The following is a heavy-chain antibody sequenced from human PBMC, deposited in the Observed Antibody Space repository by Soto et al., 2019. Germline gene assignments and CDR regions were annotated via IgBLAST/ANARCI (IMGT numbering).Heavy chain of an antibody. V-gene: IGHV1-3*01. CDR1: GYAFTTYA. CDR2: INAGNGDT. D-gene: IGHD2-21*01. J-gene: IGHJ4*02. Sequence: ASVKVSCKGSGYAFTTYAIHWLRQAPGQRLEWLGWINAGNGDTKYSEKMQGRVTITRDTFANTAYMELSSLGFEDTAVYFCAKGGVVVVPPTVGAFGLDYWGQGTQVTVSS. CDR3: AKGGVVVVPPTVGAFGLDY.